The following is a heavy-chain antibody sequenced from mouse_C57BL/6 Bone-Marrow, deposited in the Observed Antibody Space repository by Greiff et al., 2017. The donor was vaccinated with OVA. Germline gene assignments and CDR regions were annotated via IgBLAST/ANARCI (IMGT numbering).Heavy chain of an antibody. CDR3: ARLGKGEAY. CDR2: ISSGGSYT. CDR1: GFTFSSYG. D-gene: IGHD4-1*01. J-gene: IGHJ3*01. Sequence: EVQLQESGGDLVKPGGSLKLSCAASGFTFSSYGMSWVRQTPDKRLEWVATISSGGSYTYYPDSVKGRFTISRDNAKNTLYLQMSSLKSEDTAMYYCARLGKGEAYWGQGTLVTVSA. V-gene: IGHV5-6*01.